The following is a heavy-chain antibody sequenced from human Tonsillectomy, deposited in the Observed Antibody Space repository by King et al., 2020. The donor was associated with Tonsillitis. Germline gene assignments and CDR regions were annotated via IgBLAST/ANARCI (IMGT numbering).Heavy chain of an antibody. CDR1: GGSTSNYY. CDR3: ARGASQDDYNYYFDY. D-gene: IGHD5-24*01. J-gene: IGHJ4*02. Sequence: QLPESGPGLVKPSETLSLTCTVSGGSTSNYYWSWIRQPPGKGLEWIGYVYYSGNTNYNPSLKSRVTISLHTSKNQFSLKLRSVTAADTAVYYCARGASQDDYNYYFDYWGQGTLVTVSS. V-gene: IGHV4-59*01. CDR2: VYYSGNT.